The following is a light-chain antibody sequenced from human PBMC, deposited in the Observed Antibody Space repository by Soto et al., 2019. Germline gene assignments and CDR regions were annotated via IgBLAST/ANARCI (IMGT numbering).Light chain of an antibody. Sequence: EVVLTQSPATLSLSPGQRATLSCRASHSVGTNLMWYQQKPGQPPRLLISYASNRATGIPDRFSGSGSGTDFTLTISRLEPEDFAVYYCQQYGSSGTFGQGTKVDIK. J-gene: IGKJ1*01. V-gene: IGKV3-20*01. CDR3: QQYGSSGT. CDR2: YAS. CDR1: HSVGTN.